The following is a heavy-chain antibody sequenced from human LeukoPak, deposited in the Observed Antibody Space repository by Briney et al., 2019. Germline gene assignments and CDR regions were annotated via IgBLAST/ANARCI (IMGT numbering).Heavy chain of an antibody. V-gene: IGHV4-38-2*02. CDR2: IYHSGST. CDR3: ARDQN. J-gene: IGHJ4*02. CDR1: GYSISSGYY. Sequence: SETLSLTCTVSGYSISSGYYWGWIRQPPGKGLEWIGSIYHSGSTYYNPSLKSRVTISVDTSKNQFSLKLSSVTAADTAVYYCARDQNWGQGTLVTVSP.